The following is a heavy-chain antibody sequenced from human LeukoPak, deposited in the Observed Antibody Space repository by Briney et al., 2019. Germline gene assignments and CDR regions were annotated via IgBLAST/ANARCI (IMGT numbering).Heavy chain of an antibody. CDR2: ISGSGGST. V-gene: IGHV3-23*01. J-gene: IGHJ6*03. CDR1: GFTFSSYG. CDR3: AKDVLNYYGPGILPIYYYYMDV. Sequence: GGSLRLSCAASGFTFSSYGMSWVRQAPGKGLEWVSAISGSGGSTYYADSVKGRFTISRDNSKNTLYLQMNSLRAEDTAVYYCAKDVLNYYGPGILPIYYYYMDVWGKGTTVTVSS. D-gene: IGHD3-10*01.